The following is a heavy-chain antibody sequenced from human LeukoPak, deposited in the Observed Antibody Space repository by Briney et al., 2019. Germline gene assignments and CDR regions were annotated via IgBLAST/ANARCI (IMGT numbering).Heavy chain of an antibody. CDR1: GYTCTSYA. J-gene: IGHJ5*02. Sequence: ASVKVSCKASGYTCTSYAMHWVRQAPGQRLEWMGWINAGNGNTKYSQKFQGRVTITRDTSASTAYMELSSLRSEDTAVYYCARDISRNWFDPWGQGTLVTVSS. D-gene: IGHD3-3*02. CDR3: ARDISRNWFDP. V-gene: IGHV1-3*01. CDR2: INAGNGNT.